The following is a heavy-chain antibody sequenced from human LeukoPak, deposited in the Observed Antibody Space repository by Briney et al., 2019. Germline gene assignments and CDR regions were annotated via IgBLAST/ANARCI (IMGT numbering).Heavy chain of an antibody. CDR2: ISSSSTTI. J-gene: IGHJ4*02. CDR3: AREFGS. Sequence: GGSLRLSCVGSGFIFSSYRMDWVRQAPGKGLEWISYISSSSTTIYYADSVKGRFTISRDDAKNSLYLQMNSLRAEDTAVYYCAREFGSWGQGTLVTVSS. CDR1: GFIFSSYR. V-gene: IGHV3-48*01.